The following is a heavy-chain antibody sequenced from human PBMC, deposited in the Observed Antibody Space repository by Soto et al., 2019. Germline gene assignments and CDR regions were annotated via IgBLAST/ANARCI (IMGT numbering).Heavy chain of an antibody. CDR3: ARARVSTPRLEDPFDI. CDR2: IYPGDSDA. J-gene: IGHJ3*02. Sequence: GESLKISCKGSGYSFTTYWLAWVRQMPGKGLEYMGIIYPGDSDARYSPSFQGQVTISADKSISTAYLQWTSLKASDTAIYYCARARVSTPRLEDPFDIWGQGTMVTVSS. CDR1: GYSFTTYW. V-gene: IGHV5-51*01. D-gene: IGHD5-12*01.